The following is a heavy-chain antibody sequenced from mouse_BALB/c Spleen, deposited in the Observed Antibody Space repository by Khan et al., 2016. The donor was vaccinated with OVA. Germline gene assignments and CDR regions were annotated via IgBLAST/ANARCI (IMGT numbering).Heavy chain of an antibody. Sequence: EVQLQQSGPELVKPGASVKISCKASGYSFTGYFMNWVMQSHGKSLEWIGHINPHIGETFYNQKFVGKATLTVDESSSTAHMELRSLASEDSAVYFCARKNGSDFDYWGQGTTLTVSS. D-gene: IGHD1-1*01. CDR3: ARKNGSDFDY. CDR1: GYSFTGYF. V-gene: IGHV1-20*02. CDR2: INPHIGET. J-gene: IGHJ2*01.